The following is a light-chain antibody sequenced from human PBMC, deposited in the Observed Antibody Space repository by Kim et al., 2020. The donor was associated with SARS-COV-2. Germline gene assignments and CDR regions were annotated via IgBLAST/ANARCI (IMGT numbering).Light chain of an antibody. CDR3: QGWDRSTVG. CDR2: QDT. V-gene: IGLV3-1*01. Sequence: SYELTQPPSVSVSPGQPATLSFSFSQLGDKTSCWYQQKPGQSPVVVIYQDTKRSSGIPALFSGSNSGNTATLTIRGTQALDEADDYCQGWDRSTVGVGGG. J-gene: IGLJ2*01. CDR1: QLGDKT.